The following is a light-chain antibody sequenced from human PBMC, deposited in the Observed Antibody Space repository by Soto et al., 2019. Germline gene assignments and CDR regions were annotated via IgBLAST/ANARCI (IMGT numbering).Light chain of an antibody. CDR2: DVS. V-gene: IGLV2-14*01. J-gene: IGLJ2*01. Sequence: QSVLTQPASVSGSPGQSITISCTGTSSDVGGYNYVSWYQQHPGKAPKLMIYDVSNRPSGVSNRFSGSKSGNTASLTISGLQAEDEADYYCSSYTSSSTPSVVFGGGTQLTV. CDR3: SSYTSSSTPSVV. CDR1: SSDVGGYNY.